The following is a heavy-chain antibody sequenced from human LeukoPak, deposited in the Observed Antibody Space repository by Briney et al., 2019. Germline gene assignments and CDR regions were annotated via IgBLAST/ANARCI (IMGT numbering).Heavy chain of an antibody. J-gene: IGHJ4*02. CDR1: GFTFSSYA. Sequence: PGGSLRLSCSASGFTFSSYAMHWVRQAPGKGLEYVSAISSNGGSTYYADSVKGRFTISRVNSKNTLYLQMSSLRAEDTAVYYCVKTHSSSWYTPAPFDYWGQGTLVTVSS. D-gene: IGHD6-13*01. V-gene: IGHV3-64D*09. CDR2: ISSNGGST. CDR3: VKTHSSSWYTPAPFDY.